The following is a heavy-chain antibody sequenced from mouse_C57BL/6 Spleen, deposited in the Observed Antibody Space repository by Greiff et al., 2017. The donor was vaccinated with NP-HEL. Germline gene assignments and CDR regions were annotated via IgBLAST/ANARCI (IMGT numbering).Heavy chain of an antibody. CDR2: IDPETGGT. V-gene: IGHV1-15*01. D-gene: IGHD2-1*01. J-gene: IGHJ2*01. Sequence: QVQLQQSGAELVRPGASVTLSCKASGYTFTDYEMHWVKQTPVHGLEWIGAIDPETGGTAYNQKFKGKAILTADKSSSTAYMELRSLTSEDSAVYYCTRDYGNYVGYFDYWGQGTTLTVSS. CDR3: TRDYGNYVGYFDY. CDR1: GYTFTDYE.